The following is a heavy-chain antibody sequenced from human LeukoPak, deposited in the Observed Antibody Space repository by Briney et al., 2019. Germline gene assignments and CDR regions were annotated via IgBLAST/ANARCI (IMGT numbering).Heavy chain of an antibody. D-gene: IGHD1-26*01. V-gene: IGHV3-48*01. CDR2: ISSSSSTI. Sequence: GGSLRLSWAASGFTFSSYSMNWVRQAPGKGLEWVSYISSSSSTIYYADSVKGRFTISRDNAKNSLYLQMNSLRAEDTAVYYCARDRWELSYYFDYWGQGTLVTVSS. CDR1: GFTFSSYS. J-gene: IGHJ4*02. CDR3: ARDRWELSYYFDY.